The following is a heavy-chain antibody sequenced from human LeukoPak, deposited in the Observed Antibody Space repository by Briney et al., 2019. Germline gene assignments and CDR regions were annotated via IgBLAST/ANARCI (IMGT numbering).Heavy chain of an antibody. J-gene: IGHJ3*01. V-gene: IGHV4-59*01. D-gene: IGHD3-9*01. CDR3: ARGYFDHFDAFDL. Sequence: SETLSLTCTVSGGSIRSFYWSWIRQPPGKGLDWIGCMYYSGGTNYNPSLKTRVTISVDTSKNQFSLKLSSVAAADTAVYYCARGYFDHFDAFDLWGQGTMVTVSS. CDR2: MYYSGGT. CDR1: GGSIRSFY.